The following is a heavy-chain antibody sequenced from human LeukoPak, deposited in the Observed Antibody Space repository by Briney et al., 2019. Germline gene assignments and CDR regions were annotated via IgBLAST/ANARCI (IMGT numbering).Heavy chain of an antibody. Sequence: PGGSLRLSCAASVFTFGDYAMSWVRQAPGKGLEWVANIKQDGSEKYYVDSVKGRFTISRDNAKNSLYLQMNSLRAEDTAVYYCARDFYYYGSGSYPYYFDYWGQGTLVTVSS. CDR1: VFTFGDYA. J-gene: IGHJ4*02. CDR2: IKQDGSEK. D-gene: IGHD3-10*01. V-gene: IGHV3-7*03. CDR3: ARDFYYYGSGSYPYYFDY.